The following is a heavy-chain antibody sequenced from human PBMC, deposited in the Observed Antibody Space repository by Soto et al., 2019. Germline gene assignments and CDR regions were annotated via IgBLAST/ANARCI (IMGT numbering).Heavy chain of an antibody. J-gene: IGHJ6*02. D-gene: IGHD2-8*01. V-gene: IGHV1-69*01. CDR2: IIPMFGKP. Sequence: QVQLVQSGAEVREPGSSVKVSCEASGGTFRSYAITWVRQAPGQGLEWMGGIIPMFGKPNYAEKFLGRVTISADESTRTAYMEVTRLTSEDPAVYYCARSMETNYFYCMDVWGLGTTVTVSS. CDR1: GGTFRSYA. CDR3: ARSMETNYFYCMDV.